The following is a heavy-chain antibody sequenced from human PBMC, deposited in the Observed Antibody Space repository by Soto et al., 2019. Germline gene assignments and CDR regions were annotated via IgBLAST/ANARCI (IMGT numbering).Heavy chain of an antibody. CDR1: GYIFTTYI. D-gene: IGHD6-25*01. CDR3: ARIAAESDFAMDV. J-gene: IGHJ6*02. CDR2: IRAYNGDT. V-gene: IGHV1-18*01. Sequence: QVQLVQSGAEVKKPGASLKVSCKASGYIFTTYIITWVRQAPGQGLEWMGWIRAYNGDTTYPQKVQGRVTMTMETSTSTAYMELRSLRSDDTAVYYCARIAAESDFAMDVGGQGTTVTVSS.